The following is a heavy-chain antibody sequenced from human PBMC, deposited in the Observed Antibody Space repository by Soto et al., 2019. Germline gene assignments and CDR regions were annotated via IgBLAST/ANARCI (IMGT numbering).Heavy chain of an antibody. Sequence: SETLSLTCTVSGGSISRYYWSWIRQPPGKGLEWIGYIYYSGSINYNPSLKSRVTISVDTSKNQFSLKLSSVTAADTAVYYCARLHGYCISSSCHGHYAMDVWGQGTTVTVSS. CDR1: GGSISRYY. V-gene: IGHV4-59*01. CDR2: IYYSGSI. D-gene: IGHD2-2*01. CDR3: ARLHGYCISSSCHGHYAMDV. J-gene: IGHJ6*02.